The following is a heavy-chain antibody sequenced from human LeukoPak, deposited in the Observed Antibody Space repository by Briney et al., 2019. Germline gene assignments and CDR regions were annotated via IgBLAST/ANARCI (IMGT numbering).Heavy chain of an antibody. CDR1: GFTFSSYW. Sequence: GGSLRLSCAASGFTFSSYWMSWVRQAPGKGLEWVANIKQDGSEKYYVDSVKGRFTISRDNAKNSLYLQMNSLRAEDTAVYYCARTGSYSGSYYLVYWGQGTLVTVSS. D-gene: IGHD1-26*01. V-gene: IGHV3-7*01. J-gene: IGHJ4*02. CDR2: IKQDGSEK. CDR3: ARTGSYSGSYYLVY.